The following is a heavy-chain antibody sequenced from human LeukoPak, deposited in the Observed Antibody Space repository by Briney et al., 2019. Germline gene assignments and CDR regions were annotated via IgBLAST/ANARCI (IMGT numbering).Heavy chain of an antibody. J-gene: IGHJ4*02. V-gene: IGHV4-59*01. D-gene: IGHD6-13*01. CDR2: IYYSGSS. CDR3: ARAGAAAALGRFDN. Sequence: SETLSLTCTVSGGSISSYYWSWIRQPPGKGLEWIGYIYYSGSSNYNPSLKSRVTISVDTSKNQFSLKLSSVTAADTAVYYCARAGAAAALGRFDNWGQGILVTVSS. CDR1: GGSISSYY.